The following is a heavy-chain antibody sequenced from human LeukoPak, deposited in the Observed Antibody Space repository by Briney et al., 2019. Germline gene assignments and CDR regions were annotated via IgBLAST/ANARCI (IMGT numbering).Heavy chain of an antibody. CDR1: GGTFSSYA. J-gene: IGHJ5*02. CDR3: ARESGFGEFGYNWSDP. Sequence: SVKVSCKASGGTFSSYAISWVRQAPGQGLEWMGGIIPIFGTANYAQKFQGRVTITADESTSTAYMELSSLRSEDTAVYYCARESGFGEFGYNWSDPWGQGTLVTVSS. CDR2: IIPIFGTA. D-gene: IGHD3-10*01. V-gene: IGHV1-69*01.